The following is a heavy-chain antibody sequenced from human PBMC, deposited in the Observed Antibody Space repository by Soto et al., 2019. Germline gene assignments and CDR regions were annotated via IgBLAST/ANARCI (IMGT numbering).Heavy chain of an antibody. CDR1: GFTFSSYG. J-gene: IGHJ4*02. D-gene: IGHD1-26*01. V-gene: IGHV3-30*18. CDR2: ISYDGGNT. CDR3: AKEGGLSGSYYISSSYYFDY. Sequence: QVQLVESGGGVVQPGRSLRLSCVASGFTFSSYGMHWVRQAPGKGLEWVAIISYDGGNTYYADSLKGRFTISRDNSKNTLYLQMNSLRAEDTSVYYCAKEGGLSGSYYISSSYYFDYWGQGTLVTVSS.